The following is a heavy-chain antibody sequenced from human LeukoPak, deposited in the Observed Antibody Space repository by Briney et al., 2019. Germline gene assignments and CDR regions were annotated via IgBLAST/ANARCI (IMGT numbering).Heavy chain of an antibody. CDR2: IYYSGST. D-gene: IGHD6-13*01. V-gene: IGHV4-39*07. CDR1: GGSISSSSYY. J-gene: IGHJ6*03. CDR3: ARFARRGAGYYYYYYMDV. Sequence: PSETLSLTCTVSGGSISSSSYYWGWIRQPPGRGLEWIGSIYYSGSTYYNPSLKSRVTISVDTSKNQFSLKLSSVTAADTAVYYCARFARRGAGYYYYYYMDVWGKGTTVTISS.